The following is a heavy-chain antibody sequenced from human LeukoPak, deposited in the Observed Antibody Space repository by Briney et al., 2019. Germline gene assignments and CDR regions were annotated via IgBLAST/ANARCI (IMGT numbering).Heavy chain of an antibody. J-gene: IGHJ4*02. CDR1: GYTFTSYD. V-gene: IGHV1-8*01. CDR2: MNPNSGNT. CDR3: ARWLGVVPAADFDY. D-gene: IGHD2-2*01. Sequence: ASVKVSCKASGYTFTSYDINWVRQATGQGLEWMGWMNPNSGNTGYAQKFQGRVTMTRNTSISTAYMELSSLRSEDTAVYYCARWLGVVPAADFDYWGQGTLVTVSS.